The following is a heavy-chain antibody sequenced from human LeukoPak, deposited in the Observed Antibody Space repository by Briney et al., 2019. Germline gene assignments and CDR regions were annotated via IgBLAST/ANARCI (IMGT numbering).Heavy chain of an antibody. D-gene: IGHD6-19*01. J-gene: IGHJ3*02. CDR3: ASVVWQWWFDAFDI. Sequence: GGSLRLSCAASGFTFSSYWVHWVRQAPGKGLVWVSRINSDGSSTSYADSVKGRFTISRDNAKNTLYLQMNSLRAEDTAVYYCASVVWQWWFDAFDIWGQGTMVTVSS. V-gene: IGHV3-74*01. CDR2: INSDGSST. CDR1: GFTFSSYW.